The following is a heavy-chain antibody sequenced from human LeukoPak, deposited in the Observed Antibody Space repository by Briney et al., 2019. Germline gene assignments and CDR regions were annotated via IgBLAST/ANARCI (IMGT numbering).Heavy chain of an antibody. D-gene: IGHD6-19*01. J-gene: IGHJ3*02. CDR2: TYYRXKWXN. V-gene: IGHV6-1*01. CDR3: ARDLSADDAFDI. Sequence: SQTLSLTCAISGDSVSSNSAAWNWIRQSPXXXXXXXGRTYYRXKWXNXYAXSXKSXITINPDTSKNQFSLQLNSVTPEDTAVYYCARDLSADDAFDIWGQGTMVTVSS. CDR1: GDSVSSNSAA.